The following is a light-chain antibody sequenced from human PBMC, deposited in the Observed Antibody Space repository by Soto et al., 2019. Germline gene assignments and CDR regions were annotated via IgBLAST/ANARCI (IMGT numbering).Light chain of an antibody. J-gene: IGLJ2*01. CDR2: EDS. CDR3: CSYAGSDIFVV. Sequence: QSALTQPASVSGSPGQSITLSCTGSRSDVGKYNLVSWYQWHPGKAPKLMIYEDSQRPSGVSNRFSGSKSGNTASLTISGLQAEDEADYYCCSYAGSDIFVVFGGGTKLTVL. V-gene: IGLV2-23*02. CDR1: RSDVGKYNL.